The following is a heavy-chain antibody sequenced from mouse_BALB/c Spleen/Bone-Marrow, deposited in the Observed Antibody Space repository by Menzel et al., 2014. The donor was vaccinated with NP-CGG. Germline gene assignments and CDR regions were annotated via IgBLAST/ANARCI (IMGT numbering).Heavy chain of an antibody. CDR2: INLYNDGT. D-gene: IGHD3-1*01. J-gene: IGHJ2*01. CDR3: ARPRQRGLPYYFYY. V-gene: IGHV1-14*01. Sequence: ELQQPGLELVKPGASGMMSCKASGYTFTSYAMHWVKQKPGQGLERIGNINLYNDGTKYDKKFKGKATLTSDKSSSTAYMEHSGLTSEVCALYCCARPRQRGLPYYFYYLGQGPTRTSSS. CDR1: GYTFTSYA.